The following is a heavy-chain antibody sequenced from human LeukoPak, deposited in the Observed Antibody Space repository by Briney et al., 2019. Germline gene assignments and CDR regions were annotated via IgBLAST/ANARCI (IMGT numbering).Heavy chain of an antibody. CDR3: ARDYWRSIDH. Sequence: GGSLRLSCAASGFTFRNYLMNWVRQAPGRGLEWVATIKQDGSEKYYVESVRGRFTISRDNAEHSVYLQMNSLRAEDTAVYYCARDYWRSIDHWGQGTLVTVSS. J-gene: IGHJ4*02. V-gene: IGHV3-7*01. CDR2: IKQDGSEK. CDR1: GFTFRNYL. D-gene: IGHD1-1*01.